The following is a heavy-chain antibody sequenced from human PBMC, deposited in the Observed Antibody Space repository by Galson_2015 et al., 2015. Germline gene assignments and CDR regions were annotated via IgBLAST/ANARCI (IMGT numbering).Heavy chain of an antibody. J-gene: IGHJ5*02. Sequence: LSLTCTVSGASINSGGCYWSWIRQHPGKGLEWIGYIYYSGSTFHNPSLKSRVTISLDTSKNHFSLKLSSVTAADTTVYYCARGLVVVAATTNWFDPWGQGT. CDR3: ARGLVVVAATTNWFDP. V-gene: IGHV4-31*03. CDR2: IYYSGST. CDR1: GASINSGGCY. D-gene: IGHD2-15*01.